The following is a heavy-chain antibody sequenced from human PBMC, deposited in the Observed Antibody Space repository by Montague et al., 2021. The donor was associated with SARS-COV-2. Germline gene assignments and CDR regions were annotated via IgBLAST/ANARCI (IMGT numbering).Heavy chain of an antibody. CDR1: GGSISRYS. Sequence: SETLSLTCTVSGGSISRYSWTWIRQPPGKGLQLIWYIYNSCSTNYNPSLTIRVTISVYTSKNQFSLTLSSVAATDADVYYCASVGRGSSWYEVAFDIWGQGTMVTVSS. CDR3: ASVGRGSSWYEVAFDI. V-gene: IGHV4-59*01. J-gene: IGHJ3*02. D-gene: IGHD6-13*01. CDR2: IYNSCST.